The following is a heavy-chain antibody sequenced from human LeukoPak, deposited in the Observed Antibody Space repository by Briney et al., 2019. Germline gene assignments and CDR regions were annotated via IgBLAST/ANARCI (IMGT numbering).Heavy chain of an antibody. CDR2: IIPIFGTT. V-gene: IGHV1-69*05. CDR1: GGTFSSYA. D-gene: IGHD5-18*01. J-gene: IGHJ4*02. Sequence: ASVKVSCKASGGTFSSYASSWLRQAPGQGLEWMGGIIPIFGTTDYAQKFQGRVTITTDESTSTAYMELSSLRSEDTAVYYCARSIGGYSYGNFDYWGQGTLVTVSS. CDR3: ARSIGGYSYGNFDY.